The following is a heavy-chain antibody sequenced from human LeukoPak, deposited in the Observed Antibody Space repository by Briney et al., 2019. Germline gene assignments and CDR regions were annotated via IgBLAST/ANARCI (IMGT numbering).Heavy chain of an antibody. D-gene: IGHD3-3*01. CDR2: IKQDGSEK. J-gene: IGHJ6*03. V-gene: IGHV3-7*01. Sequence: GGSLRLSCAATGFTFSSYWMSWVRQAPGKGLEWVANIKQDGSEKYYVDSVKGRFTISRDNAKNSLYLQMNSLRAEDTAVYYCARDARHYDFWSGPTYYYYMDVWGKGTTVTVSS. CDR3: ARDARHYDFWSGPTYYYYMDV. CDR1: GFTFSSYW.